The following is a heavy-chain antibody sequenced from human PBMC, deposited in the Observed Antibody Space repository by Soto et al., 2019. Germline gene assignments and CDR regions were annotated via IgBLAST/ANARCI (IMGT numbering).Heavy chain of an antibody. CDR3: ARSPRGSPYFDY. CDR1: GYTFSNFW. D-gene: IGHD6-13*01. Sequence: GESLKISCQCSGYTFSNFWIAWVRQLPGKGLEWMGIIYPGDYETRYSPSFHGKVTISADRSIGTAYLQWSSLEASDSAFYFCARSPRGSPYFDYWGQGALVTVSS. CDR2: IYPGDYET. J-gene: IGHJ4*02. V-gene: IGHV5-51*01.